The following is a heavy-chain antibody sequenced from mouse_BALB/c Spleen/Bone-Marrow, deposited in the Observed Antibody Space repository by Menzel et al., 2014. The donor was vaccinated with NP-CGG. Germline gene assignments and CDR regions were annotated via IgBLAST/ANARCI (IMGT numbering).Heavy chain of an antibody. CDR3: ARLGYYGGLAY. CDR1: GFDFSRYW. D-gene: IGHD2-3*01. Sequence: EVKLVDSGGGLVQPGGSLKLSCAASGFDFSRYWMSWVRQAPGKGLEWIGEINPDSRTINYSPSLKDKFIISRDNAKNTLYLQMSKVRSEDTALYYSARLGYYGGLAYWGQGTLVAVSA. J-gene: IGHJ3*01. V-gene: IGHV4-1*02. CDR2: INPDSRTI.